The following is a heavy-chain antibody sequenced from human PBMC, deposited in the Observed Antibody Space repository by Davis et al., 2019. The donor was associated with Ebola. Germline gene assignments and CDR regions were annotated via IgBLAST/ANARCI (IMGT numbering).Heavy chain of an antibody. CDR2: MNPNSGNT. V-gene: IGHV1-8*01. CDR1: GYTFTSYD. D-gene: IGHD3-9*01. J-gene: IGHJ6*02. CDR3: ARTGIKYFDPSSYYYYGMDV. Sequence: ASVKVSCKASGYTFTSYDINWVRQATGQGLEWMGWMNPNSGNTGYAQKFQGRVTMTRNTSISTAYMELSSLRSEDTAVYYCARTGIKYFDPSSYYYYGMDVWGQGTTVTVSS.